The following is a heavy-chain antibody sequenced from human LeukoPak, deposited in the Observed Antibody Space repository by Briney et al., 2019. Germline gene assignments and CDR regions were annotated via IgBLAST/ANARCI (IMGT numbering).Heavy chain of an antibody. Sequence: SETLSLTCTVSGVSISSSNSYWGWIRQPPGKGLEWIGSIYYSGNTYYNASLKSQVSISIDTSKNRFSLKLSSVTAADTAVYYCARDQYSSSVFDYWGQGTLVTVSS. J-gene: IGHJ4*02. D-gene: IGHD6-6*01. CDR3: ARDQYSSSVFDY. CDR2: IYYSGNT. V-gene: IGHV4-39*07. CDR1: GVSISSSNSY.